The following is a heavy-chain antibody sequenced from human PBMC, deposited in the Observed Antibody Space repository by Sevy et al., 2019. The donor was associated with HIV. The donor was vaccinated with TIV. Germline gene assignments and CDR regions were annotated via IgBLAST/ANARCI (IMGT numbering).Heavy chain of an antibody. D-gene: IGHD3-3*01. V-gene: IGHV3-23*01. J-gene: IGHJ4*02. Sequence: GGSLRLSCAASGFTFSSYAMSWVRQAPGKGLEWVSAISGSGGSTYYADSVKGRFTISRDNSKNTLYLQTNSLRAEDTAVYYCAKKGYDFWSGYYYDYWGQGTLVTVSS. CDR2: ISGSGGST. CDR3: AKKGYDFWSGYYYDY. CDR1: GFTFSSYA.